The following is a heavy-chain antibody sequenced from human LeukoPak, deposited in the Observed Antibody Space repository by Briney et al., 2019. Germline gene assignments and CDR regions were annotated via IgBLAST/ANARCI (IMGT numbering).Heavy chain of an antibody. CDR2: IIPIFGTA. V-gene: IGHV1-69*13. CDR1: GGTSSSHA. D-gene: IGHD2-21*01. Sequence: GASVKVSCKASGGTSSSHAISWVRQAPGQGLEWMGGIIPIFGTAKYAQKFQGRVTITADESTSTACMELSSLRSGDTAVYYCARDSSEFRSLIPHWGQGTLVTVSS. J-gene: IGHJ1*01. CDR3: ARDSSEFRSLIPH.